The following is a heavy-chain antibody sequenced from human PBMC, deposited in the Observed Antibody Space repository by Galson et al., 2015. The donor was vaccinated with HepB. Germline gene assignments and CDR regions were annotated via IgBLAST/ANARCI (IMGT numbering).Heavy chain of an antibody. V-gene: IGHV3-23*01. J-gene: IGHJ6*02. D-gene: IGHD2-2*01. CDR3: AKSRGEYQLLNYGMDV. CDR2: INDRGDRT. Sequence: SLRLSCAASGLSLGTYAMSWVRQAPGKGLEWVSTINDRGDRTYYADSVKGRFTISRDNSKNTPYLQMNSLRPEDTAVYYCAKSRGEYQLLNYGMDVWGQGTTVSVSS. CDR1: GLSLGTYA.